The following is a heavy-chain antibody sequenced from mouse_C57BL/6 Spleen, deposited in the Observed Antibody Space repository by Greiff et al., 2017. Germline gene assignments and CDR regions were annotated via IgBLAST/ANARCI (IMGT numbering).Heavy chain of an antibody. CDR2: IYPGDGDT. D-gene: IGHD1-1*01. J-gene: IGHJ4*01. CDR1: GYAFSSYW. CDR3: AREGITTVPNYYAMDY. Sequence: QVQLQQSGAELVKPGASVKISCKASGYAFSSYWMNWVKQRPGTGLEWIGQIYPGDGDTNYNGKFKGKATLTADKSSSTAYMQLSSLTSEDSAVYFCAREGITTVPNYYAMDYWGQGTSVTVSS. V-gene: IGHV1-80*01.